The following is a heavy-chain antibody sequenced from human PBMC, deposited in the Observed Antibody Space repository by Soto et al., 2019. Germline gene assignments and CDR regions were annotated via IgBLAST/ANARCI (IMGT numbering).Heavy chain of an antibody. V-gene: IGHV4-34*01. CDR1: GGSFSGYY. J-gene: IGHJ5*02. D-gene: IGHD2-2*03. CDR2: INHSGST. Sequence: SETLSLTCAVYGGSFSGYYWSWIRQPPGKGLEWIGEINHSGSTNYNPSLKSRVTISVDTSKNQFSLKLSSVTAADTAVYYCARVGYCSSTSCHNGFFGFDPWGQGPLVTVSS. CDR3: ARVGYCSSTSCHNGFFGFDP.